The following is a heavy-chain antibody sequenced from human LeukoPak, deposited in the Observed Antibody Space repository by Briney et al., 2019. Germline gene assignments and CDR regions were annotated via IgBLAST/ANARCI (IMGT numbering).Heavy chain of an antibody. CDR1: GFMFSSYA. CDR2: ISYDGSNK. J-gene: IGHJ4*02. D-gene: IGHD3-10*01. V-gene: IGHV3-30*18. Sequence: GGSLRLSCAASGFMFSSYAMNWVRQAAGKGLEWVAVISYDGSNKYYADSVKGRFTISRDNSKNTLYLQMNSLRAEDTAVYYCAKDRLSRGVTWADYWGQGTLVTVSS. CDR3: AKDRLSRGVTWADY.